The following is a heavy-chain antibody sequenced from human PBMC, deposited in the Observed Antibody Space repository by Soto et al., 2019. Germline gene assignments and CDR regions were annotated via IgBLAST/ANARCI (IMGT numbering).Heavy chain of an antibody. CDR3: AKDDVSGDGLWLVSD. CDR2: ITGSGLTI. J-gene: IGHJ4*02. Sequence: GGSLRLSCEASGFTFSKYAMIWVRQAPGKGQEWVSGITGSGLTIEHSASVKGRFTISRDNSKNTVYLQVNSLRAEDTAIYYCAKDDVSGDGLWLVSDWGQGTLVTVSS. V-gene: IGHV3-23*01. D-gene: IGHD2-21*02. CDR1: GFTFSKYA.